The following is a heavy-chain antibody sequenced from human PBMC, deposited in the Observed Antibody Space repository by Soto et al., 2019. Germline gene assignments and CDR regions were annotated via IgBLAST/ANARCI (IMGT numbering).Heavy chain of an antibody. Sequence: GGSLRLSCAASGFTFSSYDMHWVRQATGKGLEWVSAIGTAGDTYYPGSVKGRFTISRENAKNSLYLQMNSLRAGDTAVYYCARAKEYYYGSGSYWRDNYYYMDVWGKGTTVTVSS. CDR3: ARAKEYYYGSGSYWRDNYYYMDV. V-gene: IGHV3-13*01. CDR2: IGTAGDT. CDR1: GFTFSSYD. D-gene: IGHD3-10*01. J-gene: IGHJ6*03.